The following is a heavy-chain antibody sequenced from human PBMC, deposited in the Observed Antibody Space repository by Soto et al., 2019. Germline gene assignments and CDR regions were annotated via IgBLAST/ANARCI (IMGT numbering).Heavy chain of an antibody. CDR1: GFTFSSYS. J-gene: IGHJ4*02. V-gene: IGHV3-21*01. D-gene: IGHD3-22*01. Sequence: EVQLVESGGGLVKPGGSLRLSCAASGFTFSSYSMNWVRQAPGKGLEWVSSISSSSSYIYYADSVKGRFTISRDNAKNSLYPQMNSLRAEDTAVYYCARDAATYYYDSTGWWGQGTLVTVSS. CDR3: ARDAATYYYDSTGW. CDR2: ISSSSSYI.